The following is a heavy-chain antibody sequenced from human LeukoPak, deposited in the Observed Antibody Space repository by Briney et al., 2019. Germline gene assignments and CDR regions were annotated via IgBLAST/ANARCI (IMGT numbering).Heavy chain of an antibody. D-gene: IGHD1-7*01. CDR3: ARAQTGATSYFFDD. V-gene: IGHV3-64*01. J-gene: IGHJ4*02. Sequence: PGGSLRLSCAASGFTFSSYAMYWVRQAPGKGLEYVSGINTNGGATFYAMSVKGRFTISRDDSKNTLYLHMGSLRGEDMAVYYCARAQTGATSYFFDDWGQGTLVTVSS. CDR1: GFTFSSYA. CDR2: INTNGGAT.